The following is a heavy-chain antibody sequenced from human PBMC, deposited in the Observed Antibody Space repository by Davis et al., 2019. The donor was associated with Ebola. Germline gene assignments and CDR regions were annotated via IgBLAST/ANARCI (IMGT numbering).Heavy chain of an antibody. V-gene: IGHV4-59*12. CDR3: ARVRTGPDGYFDY. Sequence: SETLSLTCTVSGGSISSYYWSWIRQPPGKGLEWIGYIYYSGSTNYNPSFKSRVIVSEDASKNQFSLKLTSVTAADTAVYYCARVRTGPDGYFDYWGQGTLVTVSS. D-gene: IGHD1/OR15-1a*01. CDR2: IYYSGST. CDR1: GGSISSYY. J-gene: IGHJ4*02.